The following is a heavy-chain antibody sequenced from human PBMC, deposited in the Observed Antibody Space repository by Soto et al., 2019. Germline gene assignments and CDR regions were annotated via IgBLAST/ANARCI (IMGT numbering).Heavy chain of an antibody. CDR2: IDPSDSYT. J-gene: IGHJ6*02. CDR3: AMNYDFWSGYSPAYYYYGMDV. CDR1: GYSFTSYW. Sequence: PGESLKISCKGSGYSFTSYWISWVRQMPGKGLEWMGRIDPSDSYTNYSPSFQGHVTISADKSISTAYLQWSSLKASDTSMYYFAMNYDFWSGYSPAYYYYGMDVWGQGTTVTVSS. D-gene: IGHD3-3*01. V-gene: IGHV5-10-1*01.